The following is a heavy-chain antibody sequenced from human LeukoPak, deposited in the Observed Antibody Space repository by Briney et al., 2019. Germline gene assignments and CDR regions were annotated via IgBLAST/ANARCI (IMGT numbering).Heavy chain of an antibody. D-gene: IGHD4-23*01. CDR3: ARVPGGDYGGTSIDY. Sequence: PGGSLRLSCAASGFTVSSNYMSWVRQAPGKGLEWVSVIYGGGTTYYADSVKGRFTISRDNSKNTLYLQMNGLRVEDTAFYYCARVPGGDYGGTSIDYWGQGTLVTVSS. V-gene: IGHV3-66*01. CDR1: GFTVSSNY. J-gene: IGHJ4*02. CDR2: IYGGGTT.